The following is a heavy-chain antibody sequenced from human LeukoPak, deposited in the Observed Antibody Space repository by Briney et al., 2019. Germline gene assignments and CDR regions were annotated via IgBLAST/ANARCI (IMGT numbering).Heavy chain of an antibody. CDR2: INPNSGGT. V-gene: IGHV1-2*04. J-gene: IGHJ4*02. CDR1: GCTFTDYY. CDR3: ARGGPYYDSSRANDLNY. Sequence: ASVKVSCKASGCTFTDYYMQWVRQAPGQGLEWMGWINPNSGGTHYVQRFQGWVTMTRDTSISTAYMELSRLTSDDTAVYYCARGGPYYDSSRANDLNYWGQGTLVTVSS. D-gene: IGHD3-22*01.